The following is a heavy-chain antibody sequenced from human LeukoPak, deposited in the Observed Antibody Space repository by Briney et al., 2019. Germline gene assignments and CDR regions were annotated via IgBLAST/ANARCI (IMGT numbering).Heavy chain of an antibody. Sequence: GGSLRLSCAASGFTLSTYNMNWVRQAPGKGLECVSFISSGSRIIYYADSVKGRFTVSRDNAKNSLYLQMNSLRDEDTAVYYCARNPAGIGDYWGQGTLVTVSS. CDR1: GFTLSTYN. CDR2: ISSGSRII. CDR3: ARNPAGIGDY. J-gene: IGHJ4*02. V-gene: IGHV3-48*02. D-gene: IGHD1-26*01.